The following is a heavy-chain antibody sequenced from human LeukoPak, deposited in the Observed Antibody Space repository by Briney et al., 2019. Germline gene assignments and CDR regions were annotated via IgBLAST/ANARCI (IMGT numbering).Heavy chain of an antibody. Sequence: GGSLRLSCAASGFTFSSYSMNWVRQAPGEGLEWVSSISSSSSYIYYADSVKGRFTISRDNAKNSLYLQMNSLRAEDTAVYYCARAPVGYCSSTSCYFVYWGQGTLVTVSS. CDR1: GFTFSSYS. J-gene: IGHJ4*02. CDR2: ISSSSSYI. CDR3: ARAPVGYCSSTSCYFVY. D-gene: IGHD2-2*01. V-gene: IGHV3-21*01.